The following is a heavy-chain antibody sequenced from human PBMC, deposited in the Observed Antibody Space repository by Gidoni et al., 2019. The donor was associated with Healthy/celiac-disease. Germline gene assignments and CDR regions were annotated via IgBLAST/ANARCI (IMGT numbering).Heavy chain of an antibody. CDR3: ARDTAGSHYYYYYGMDV. V-gene: IGHV3-33*01. D-gene: IGHD6-13*01. CDR2: IWYDGSNK. CDR1: GFTFSRYG. Sequence: QVQLVESGGGVVQPGRSLRLSCAASGFTFSRYGMHWVRQAPGKGLAWVAVIWYDGSNKYYADSVKGRVTISRDNSKNTLYLQMNSLRAEDTAVYYCARDTAGSHYYYYYGMDVWGQGTTVTVSS. J-gene: IGHJ6*02.